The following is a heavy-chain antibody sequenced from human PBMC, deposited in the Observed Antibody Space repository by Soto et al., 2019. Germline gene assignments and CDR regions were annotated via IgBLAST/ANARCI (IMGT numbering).Heavy chain of an antibody. D-gene: IGHD2-15*01. Sequence: EVQLLESGGGLVQPGESLRRSCAASGFTFSTSGMTWVRQAPGKGLEWVSGISGRGSATYYADSVKGRFTISRDDSKNTLYLQMNSLRVEDTALYYCAKDSSPVVVVASAFDFWGQGTMVTVSS. CDR3: AKDSSPVVVVASAFDF. J-gene: IGHJ3*01. CDR2: ISGRGSAT. V-gene: IGHV3-23*01. CDR1: GFTFSTSG.